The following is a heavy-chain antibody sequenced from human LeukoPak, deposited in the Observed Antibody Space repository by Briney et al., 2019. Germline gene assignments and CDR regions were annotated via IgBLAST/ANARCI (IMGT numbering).Heavy chain of an antibody. Sequence: ASVKVSCKASGYTFTSYAMNWVRQAPGQGLEWMGGIIPIFGTANYAQKFQGRVTITADESTSTAYMELRSLRSDDTAVYYCARAPPSTIFGVVIFSYMDVWGKGTTVTVSS. CDR3: ARAPPSTIFGVVIFSYMDV. D-gene: IGHD3-3*01. V-gene: IGHV1-69*13. CDR1: GYTFTSYA. J-gene: IGHJ6*03. CDR2: IIPIFGTA.